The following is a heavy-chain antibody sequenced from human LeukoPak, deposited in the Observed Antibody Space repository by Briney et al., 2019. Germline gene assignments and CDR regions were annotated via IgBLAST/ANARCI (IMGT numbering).Heavy chain of an antibody. CDR2: ISYDGSNK. D-gene: IGHD3-22*01. Sequence: GRSLRLSCAASGFTFSSYGMHWVRQAPGKGLEWVAVISYDGSNKYYADSVKGRFTISRDNSKNTLYLQMNSLRAEDTAVYYCANSAEDYYDSSGPFDYWGQGTLSPSPQ. CDR1: GFTFSSYG. V-gene: IGHV3-30*18. CDR3: ANSAEDYYDSSGPFDY. J-gene: IGHJ4*02.